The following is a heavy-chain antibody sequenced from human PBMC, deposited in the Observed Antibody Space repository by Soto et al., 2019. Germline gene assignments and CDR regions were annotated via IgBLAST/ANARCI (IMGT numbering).Heavy chain of an antibody. CDR2: IYYRGNA. Sequence: SETLSLTCTVSGGSISYEYYHWTWIRQSPGKGLEWIGSIYYRGNAYYNPSLQTRVTISLDKSKSQFSLKLNSVTAADSAVYFCARLEGLATISYYFDFWGPGALVTVSS. J-gene: IGHJ4*02. D-gene: IGHD3-9*01. CDR1: GGSISYEYYH. V-gene: IGHV4-39*01. CDR3: ARLEGLATISYYFDF.